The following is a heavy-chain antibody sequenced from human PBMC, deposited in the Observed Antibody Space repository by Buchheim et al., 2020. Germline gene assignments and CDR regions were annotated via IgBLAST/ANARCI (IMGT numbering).Heavy chain of an antibody. CDR2: IYPGDSDS. Sequence: EVQLVQSGAEVKKPGESLKISCKGLGYSFSSYWIAWVRQLPGKGLEWMGSIYPGDSDSKYSPSFEGQVTLYADQSLSAASLQWSSLKASDTATYFCARHQFCTDGVCFHDSWGQGTL. CDR3: ARHQFCTDGVCFHDS. D-gene: IGHD2-8*01. J-gene: IGHJ5*02. V-gene: IGHV5-51*01. CDR1: GYSFSSYW.